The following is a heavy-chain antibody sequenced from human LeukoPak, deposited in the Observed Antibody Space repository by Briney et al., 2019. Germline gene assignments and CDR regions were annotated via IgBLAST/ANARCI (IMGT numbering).Heavy chain of an antibody. D-gene: IGHD2-2*01. J-gene: IGHJ4*02. Sequence: GGSLRLSCAAPGFTFDDYGMSWVRQAPGKGLEWVSGINWNGGSTGYADSVKGRFTISRDNAKNSLYLQMNSLRAEDTALYYCARDLDYCSSTSCPPNFDYWGQGTLVTVSS. CDR1: GFTFDDYG. V-gene: IGHV3-20*04. CDR2: INWNGGST. CDR3: ARDLDYCSSTSCPPNFDY.